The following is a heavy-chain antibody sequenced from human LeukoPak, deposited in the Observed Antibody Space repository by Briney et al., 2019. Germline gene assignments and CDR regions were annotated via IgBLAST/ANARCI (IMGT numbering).Heavy chain of an antibody. CDR1: GLTFSTYG. CDR2: ISGSTSTI. D-gene: IGHD5-12*01. J-gene: IGHJ4*02. CDR3: ATYSGYDRIFDY. Sequence: GGSLRLSCAASGLTFSTYGMNWVRQAPGKGLEWVSYISGSTSTIYYADSVKGRFTISRDNAKNSLYLQMNSLRAEDTAVYYCATYSGYDRIFDYWGQGTLVTVSS. V-gene: IGHV3-48*01.